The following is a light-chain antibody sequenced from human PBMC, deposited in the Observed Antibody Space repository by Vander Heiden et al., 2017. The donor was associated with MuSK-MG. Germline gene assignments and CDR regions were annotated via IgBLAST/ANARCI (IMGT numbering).Light chain of an antibody. CDR2: AAS. J-gene: IGKJ3*01. Sequence: AIRMTQSPSSFSASTGDRVTITCRASQGISSYLAWYQQKPGKASKLLIYAASTLQSGVPSRFSGSGSGTDFTLTISCLQSEDFATYYCQQYYSYPGVTFGPGTKVDIK. V-gene: IGKV1-8*01. CDR1: QGISSY. CDR3: QQYYSYPGVT.